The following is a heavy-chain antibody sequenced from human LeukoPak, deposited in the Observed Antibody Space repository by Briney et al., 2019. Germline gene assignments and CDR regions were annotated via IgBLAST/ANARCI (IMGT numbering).Heavy chain of an antibody. J-gene: IGHJ4*02. V-gene: IGHV3-15*07. Sequence: PGGSLRLSCAVSGFSFNNAWMSWVRRAPGEGLEWVGRIKSKTAAGTTDYAAPVKGRFTMSIIDSKNTVYLQMNSLKTEDTAVYYCTTRYGSGIEYWGQGTLVTVSS. CDR1: GFSFNNAW. CDR3: TTRYGSGIEY. CDR2: IKSKTAAGTT. D-gene: IGHD3-10*01.